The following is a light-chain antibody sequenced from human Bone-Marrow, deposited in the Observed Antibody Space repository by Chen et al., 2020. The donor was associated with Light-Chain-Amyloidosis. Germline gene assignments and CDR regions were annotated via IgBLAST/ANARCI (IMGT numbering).Light chain of an antibody. J-gene: IGLJ3*02. CDR2: EDD. V-gene: IGLV6-57*01. Sequence: NFMLTQLHSVSESPGKTVIISCTRSSGSIATNYVQWYQQRPGSSPTTVIYEDDQRPSVVPDRVSGSIDRSSNSASLNISGLKTEDEADYYCQSYQGSSQGVFGGGTKLTVL. CDR1: SGSIATNY. CDR3: QSYQGSSQGV.